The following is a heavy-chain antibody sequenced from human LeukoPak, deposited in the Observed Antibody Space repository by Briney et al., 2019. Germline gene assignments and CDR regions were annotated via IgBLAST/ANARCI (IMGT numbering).Heavy chain of an antibody. J-gene: IGHJ4*02. CDR1: GGSFSGYY. Sequence: SETLSLTYAVYGGSFSGYYWSWIRQPPGKGLEWIGEINHSGSTNYNPSLKSRVTISVDTSKNQFSLKLSSVTAADAAVYYCARGTTVITPRLDYWGQGTLVTVSS. D-gene: IGHD4-17*01. V-gene: IGHV4-34*01. CDR2: INHSGST. CDR3: ARGTTVITPRLDY.